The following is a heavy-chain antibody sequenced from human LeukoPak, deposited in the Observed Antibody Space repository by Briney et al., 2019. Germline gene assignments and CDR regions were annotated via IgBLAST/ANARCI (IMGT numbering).Heavy chain of an antibody. CDR3: ARAGGLRIAVAPIDC. V-gene: IGHV1-24*01. D-gene: IGHD6-19*01. J-gene: IGHJ4*02. CDR1: GYTLTELS. Sequence: ASVKVSCKVSGYTLTELSMHWVRQAPGKGLEWMGGFDPEDGETIYAQKFQGRVTMTEDTSTDTAYMELSSLRAEDTAVYYCARAGGLRIAVAPIDCWGQGTLVTVSS. CDR2: FDPEDGET.